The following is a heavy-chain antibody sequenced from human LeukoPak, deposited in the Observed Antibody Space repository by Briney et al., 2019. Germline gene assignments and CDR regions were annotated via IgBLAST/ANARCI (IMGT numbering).Heavy chain of an antibody. Sequence: ASVKVSCTASGYTFTGYYMHWVRQAPGQGLEWMGRINPNSGGTNYAQKFQGRVTMTRDTSISTAYMELSRLRSDDTAVYYCARDGVSVSYYYYMDVWGKGTTVTVSS. CDR1: GYTFTGYY. CDR3: ARDGVSVSYYYYMDV. J-gene: IGHJ6*03. D-gene: IGHD2-8*01. V-gene: IGHV1-2*06. CDR2: INPNSGGT.